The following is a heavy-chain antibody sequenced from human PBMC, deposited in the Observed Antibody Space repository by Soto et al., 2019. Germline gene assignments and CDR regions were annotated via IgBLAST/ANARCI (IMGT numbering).Heavy chain of an antibody. CDR3: ARNRYGGYDFDS. D-gene: IGHD5-12*01. V-gene: IGHV4-4*02. CDR2: VAQSGFT. Sequence: QLPLQESGPGLVKPSGTLSLTCTVSNGSMTSSLWWSWVRQSPGKGLEWIGEVAQSGFTSYNPSLKSRLTISQDRSNNQFSLRLTSVTAADTAVYYCARNRYGGYDFDSWGQGTLVTVSS. CDR1: NGSMTSSLW. J-gene: IGHJ4*02.